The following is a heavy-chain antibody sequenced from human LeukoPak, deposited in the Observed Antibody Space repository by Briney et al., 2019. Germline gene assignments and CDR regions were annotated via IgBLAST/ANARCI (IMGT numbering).Heavy chain of an antibody. CDR3: ATGVITIFGVVISFLRY. CDR2: FDPEDGET. J-gene: IGHJ4*02. V-gene: IGHV1-24*01. Sequence: AASVKVSCKVSGYTLTKLSMHWVRQAPGKGLEWMGGFDPEDGETIYAQKFQGRVTMTEDTSTDTAYMELSSLRSEDTAVYYCATGVITIFGVVISFLRYWGQGTLVTVSS. CDR1: GYTLTKLS. D-gene: IGHD3-3*01.